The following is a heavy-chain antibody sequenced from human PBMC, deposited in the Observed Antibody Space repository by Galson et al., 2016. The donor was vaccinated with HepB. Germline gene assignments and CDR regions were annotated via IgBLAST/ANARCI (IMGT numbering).Heavy chain of an antibody. CDR2: MSPSGTTI. D-gene: IGHD6-13*01. V-gene: IGHV3-11*01. CDR1: GFAFSDSY. CDR3: ARRSGIAAAGTDFDY. J-gene: IGHJ4*02. Sequence: SLRLSCAASGFAFSDSYMSWIRQAPGKGLEFVAYMSPSGTTIHYGDSVKGRFTISRDNAKETLLLQMNTLRGEDTAVYYCARRSGIAAAGTDFDYWGQGTLVTVSS.